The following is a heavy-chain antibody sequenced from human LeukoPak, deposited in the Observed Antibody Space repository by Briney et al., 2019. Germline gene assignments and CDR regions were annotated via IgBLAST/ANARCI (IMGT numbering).Heavy chain of an antibody. CDR1: GFTFSSYS. V-gene: IGHV3-21*04. D-gene: IGHD2-15*01. J-gene: IGHJ4*02. CDR2: ISSSSSYI. CDR3: AKDRTVVVVAATFDY. Sequence: GGSLRLSCAASGFTFSSYSMNWVRQAPGKGLEWVSSISSSSSYIYYADSVKGRFTISRDNSKNTLYLQMNSLRAEDTAVYYCAKDRTVVVVAATFDYWGQGTLVTVSS.